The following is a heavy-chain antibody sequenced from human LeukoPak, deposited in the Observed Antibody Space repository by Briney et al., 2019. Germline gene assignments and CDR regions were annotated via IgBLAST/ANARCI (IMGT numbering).Heavy chain of an antibody. CDR1: GGSISSYY. Sequence: KPSETLSLTCTVSGGSISSYYWSWIRQPPGKGLEWIGYIYYSGSTNYNPSLKSRVTISVDTSKNQFSLKLSSVTAADTAVYYCARFSYSSGYYNTFDIWGQGTMVTVSS. CDR2: IYYSGST. J-gene: IGHJ3*02. D-gene: IGHD6-19*01. CDR3: ARFSYSSGYYNTFDI. V-gene: IGHV4-59*01.